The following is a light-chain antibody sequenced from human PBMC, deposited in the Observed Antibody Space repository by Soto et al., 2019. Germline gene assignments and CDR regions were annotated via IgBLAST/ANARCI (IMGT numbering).Light chain of an antibody. V-gene: IGKV3-15*01. CDR2: GAS. J-gene: IGKJ4*01. CDR1: QSVSSS. Sequence: EIVMTQSPATLSVSPGERATLSRRASQSVSSSLAWYQQKPGQAPRLLIYGASTRATGIPARFSGSGSGTEFTLTISSLQSEDFAVYYCQQYNNWPPLTFGGGTKVEIK. CDR3: QQYNNWPPLT.